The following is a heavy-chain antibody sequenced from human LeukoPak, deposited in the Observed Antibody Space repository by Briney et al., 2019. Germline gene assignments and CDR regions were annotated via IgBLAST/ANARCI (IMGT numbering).Heavy chain of an antibody. CDR1: GFTFNTYA. CDR2: ISIDGKTQ. CDR3: AREEYGFGLGALDV. V-gene: IGHV3-30*04. D-gene: IGHD3-10*01. J-gene: IGHJ6*02. Sequence: PGGSLRLSCIASGFTFNTYAMQWVRQAPGKGLEWVAGISIDGKTQYYVDSVKGRFTISRDDSKNTLYLEMDSLRDEDTALFYCAREEYGFGLGALDVWGQGTTVTVS.